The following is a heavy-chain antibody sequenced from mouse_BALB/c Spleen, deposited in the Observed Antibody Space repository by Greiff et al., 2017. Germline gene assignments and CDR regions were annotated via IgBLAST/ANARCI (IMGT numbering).Heavy chain of an antibody. CDR3: ARGGNSAWFAY. V-gene: IGHV1-31*01. J-gene: IGHJ3*01. Sequence: VQLQQSGPELVKPGASVKISCKASGYSFTGYYMHWVKQSHVKSLEWIGRINPYNGATSYNQNFKDKASLTVDKSSSTAYMELHSLTSEDSAVYYCARGGNSAWFAYWGQGTLVTVSA. CDR1: GYSFTGYY. D-gene: IGHD2-1*01. CDR2: INPYNGAT.